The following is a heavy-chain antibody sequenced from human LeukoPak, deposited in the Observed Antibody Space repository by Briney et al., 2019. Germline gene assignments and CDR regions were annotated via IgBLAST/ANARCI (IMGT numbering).Heavy chain of an antibody. V-gene: IGHV3-13*04. CDR1: GFTFSSYD. J-gene: IGHJ5*02. CDR2: IGSGGDT. Sequence: GGSLRLSCAASGFTFSSYDMHWVRQPTGEGLQWVSGIGSGGDTYYAGSVKGRFTISRENAKSSLYLQMNSLRAGDTAVYFCARGANLGFDPWGQGTLVTVSS. CDR3: ARGANLGFDP. D-gene: IGHD5-24*01.